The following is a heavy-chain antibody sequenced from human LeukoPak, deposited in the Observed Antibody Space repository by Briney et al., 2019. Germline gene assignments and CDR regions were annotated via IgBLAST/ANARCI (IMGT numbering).Heavy chain of an antibody. CDR2: IVVGSGNT. CDR1: GFTFISSA. Sequence: SVKVSCKASGFTFISSAIQWVRQVRGQRLEWIGWIVVGSGNTNYAQKFQDRVTITKDMSTMTAYMELSSLRSEDTALYYCAAVFCSITVTYFYLWAQGNLFTVSS. D-gene: IGHD3-10*01. CDR3: AAVFCSITVTYFYL. J-gene: IGHJ4*03. V-gene: IGHV1-58*02.